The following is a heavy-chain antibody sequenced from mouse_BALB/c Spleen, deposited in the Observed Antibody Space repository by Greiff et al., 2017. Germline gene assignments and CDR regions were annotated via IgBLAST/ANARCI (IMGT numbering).Heavy chain of an antibody. D-gene: IGHD2-4*01. Sequence: QVQLQQPGAELVKPGASVKLSCKASGYTFTSYWMHWVKQRPGQGLEWIGEIDPSDSYTNYNQKFKGKATLTVDKSSSTAYMQLSSLTSEDSAVYYCARGLGDYDRAYWGQGTLVTVAA. CDR1: GYTFTSYW. CDR3: ARGLGDYDRAY. V-gene: IGHV1-69*02. CDR2: IDPSDSYT. J-gene: IGHJ3*01.